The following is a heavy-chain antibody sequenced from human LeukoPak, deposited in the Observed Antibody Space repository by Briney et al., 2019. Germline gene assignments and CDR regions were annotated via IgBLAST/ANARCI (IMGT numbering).Heavy chain of an antibody. CDR3: ARRRAEDYYDSSGNFDY. D-gene: IGHD3-22*01. J-gene: IGHJ4*02. Sequence: SETLSLTCAVYGGSFSGYYWSWIRQPPGKGLEWIGEINHSGSTNYNPSLKSRVTISVDTSKNQFSLKLSSVTAADTAMYYCARRRAEDYYDSSGNFDYWGQGTLVTVSS. V-gene: IGHV4-34*01. CDR1: GGSFSGYY. CDR2: INHSGST.